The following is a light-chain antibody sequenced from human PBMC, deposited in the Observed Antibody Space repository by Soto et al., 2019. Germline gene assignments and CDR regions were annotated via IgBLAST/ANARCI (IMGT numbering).Light chain of an antibody. CDR1: SSNIGAGYE. CDR2: ENN. CDR3: QSYDSSLSGYV. V-gene: IGLV1-40*01. Sequence: QSALTQPPSASGSPGQSVTISCTGSSSNIGAGYEAHWYQQVPGTAPKLLIYENNNRRSGVPDRFSGSKSGTSASLAITGLQAEDEAEYYCQSYDSSLSGYVFGTGTKLTVL. J-gene: IGLJ1*01.